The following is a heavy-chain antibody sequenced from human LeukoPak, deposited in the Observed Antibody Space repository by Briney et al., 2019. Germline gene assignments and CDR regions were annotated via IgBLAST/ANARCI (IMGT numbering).Heavy chain of an antibody. J-gene: IGHJ3*02. Sequence: SETLSLTCTVSGGSISSSSYYWGWIRQPPGKGLEWIGSIYYSGSTYYNPSLKSRVTISVDTSKNQFSLKLSSVTAADTAVYYCASTTLVGATSDAFDIWGQGTMVTVSS. CDR1: GGSISSSSYY. CDR3: ASTTLVGATSDAFDI. D-gene: IGHD1-26*01. V-gene: IGHV4-39*01. CDR2: IYYSGST.